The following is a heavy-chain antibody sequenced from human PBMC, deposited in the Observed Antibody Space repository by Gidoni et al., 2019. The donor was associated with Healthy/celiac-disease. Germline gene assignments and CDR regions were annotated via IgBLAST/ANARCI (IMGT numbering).Heavy chain of an antibody. CDR2: IIPIFGTA. Sequence: QVQLVQSGAEVTKPGSSVKVSSKASGGTFSSYAISWVRQSPGQGREWMGGIIPIFGTANYAQKFQGRVTITADESTSTAYMELSSLRSEDTAVYYCARYGGIAAAGSRYYFDYWGQGTLVTVSS. J-gene: IGHJ4*02. CDR3: ARYGGIAAAGSRYYFDY. CDR1: GGTFSSYA. V-gene: IGHV1-69*01. D-gene: IGHD6-13*01.